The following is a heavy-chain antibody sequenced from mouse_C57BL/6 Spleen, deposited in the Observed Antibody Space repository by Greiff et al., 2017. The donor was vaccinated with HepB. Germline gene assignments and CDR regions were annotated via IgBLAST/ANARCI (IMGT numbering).Heavy chain of an antibody. J-gene: IGHJ2*01. CDR3: ARRTTVVAHFDY. V-gene: IGHV1-26*01. CDR2: INPNNGGT. D-gene: IGHD1-1*01. CDR1: GYTFTDYY. Sequence: EVKLQQSGPELVKPGASVKISCKASGYTFTDYYMNWVKQSHGKSLEWIGDINPNNGGTSYNQKFKGKATLTVDKSSSTAYMELRSLTSEDSAVYYCARRTTVVAHFDYWGQGTTLTVSS.